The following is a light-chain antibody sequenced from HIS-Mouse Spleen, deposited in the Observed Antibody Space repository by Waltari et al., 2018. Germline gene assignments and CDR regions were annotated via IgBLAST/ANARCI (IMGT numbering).Light chain of an antibody. J-gene: IGLJ3*02. CDR3: QSYDSSNQV. V-gene: IGLV6-57*04. CDR1: IGSIASNY. CDR2: EDN. Sequence: NFMLTQPHSVSESPGKTVTISCTRTIGSIASNYVHWYQQRPGSAPPTVIYEDNQSPSGVPDRFSGSIDSSSNSASLTISGLKTEDEADYYCQSYDSSNQVFGGGTKLTVL.